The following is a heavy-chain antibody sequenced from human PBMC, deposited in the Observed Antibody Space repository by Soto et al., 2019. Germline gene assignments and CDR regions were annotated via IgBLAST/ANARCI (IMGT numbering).Heavy chain of an antibody. CDR2: IYYSGST. CDR3: AKGIAAAGNFDY. V-gene: IGHV4-59*01. J-gene: IGHJ4*02. CDR1: GGSISSYY. D-gene: IGHD6-13*01. Sequence: SETLSLTCTVSGGSISSYYWSWIRQPPGKGLEWIGYIYYSGSTNYNPSLKSRVTISVDTSKNQFSLRLSSVTAADTAVYYCAKGIAAAGNFDYWGQGTLVTVSS.